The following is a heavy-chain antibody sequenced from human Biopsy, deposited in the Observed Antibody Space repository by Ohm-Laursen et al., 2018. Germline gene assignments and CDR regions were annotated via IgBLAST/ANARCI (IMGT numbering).Heavy chain of an antibody. CDR1: GGTFSNYA. J-gene: IGHJ4*02. CDR2: IIAVSGLV. D-gene: IGHD3-3*01. Sequence: SVKVSCKASGGTFSNYAISWVRQAPGEGPEWMGGIIAVSGLVNYAPKFQGRVSITADKSTATAYMELSNLKSEDTAVYYCATPFQYYDSWGGYPPFDHWGQGTLVTVSS. V-gene: IGHV1-69*10. CDR3: ATPFQYYDSWGGYPPFDH.